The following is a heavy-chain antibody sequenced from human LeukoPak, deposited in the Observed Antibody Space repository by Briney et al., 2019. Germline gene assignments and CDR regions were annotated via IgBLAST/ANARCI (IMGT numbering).Heavy chain of an antibody. V-gene: IGHV3-30*04. CDR3: ARDDSNYYGSGSYGEVFDY. D-gene: IGHD3-10*01. J-gene: IGHJ4*02. Sequence: GGALRLSCAASGITFSSYAMHWVRQAPGKGPGWVAVISYDGSNKYYADSVKGRFTIPRDNSKNTLYLQMNSLRAEDTAVYYCARDDSNYYGSGSYGEVFDYWGQGTLVTVSS. CDR1: GITFSSYA. CDR2: ISYDGSNK.